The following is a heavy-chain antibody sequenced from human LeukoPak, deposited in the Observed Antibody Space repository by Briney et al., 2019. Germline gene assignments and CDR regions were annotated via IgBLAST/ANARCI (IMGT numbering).Heavy chain of an antibody. V-gene: IGHV3-53*01. J-gene: IGHJ4*02. D-gene: IGHD2-2*01. CDR3: AKSSWYQPPDY. CDR2: IYSGGST. Sequence: GGSLRLSCAASGFTVSSNYMSWVRQAPGKGLERVSVIYSGGSTYYADSVKGRFTISRDNSKNTLYLQMNSLRADDTALYYCAKSSWYQPPDYWGQGTLVTVSS. CDR1: GFTVSSNY.